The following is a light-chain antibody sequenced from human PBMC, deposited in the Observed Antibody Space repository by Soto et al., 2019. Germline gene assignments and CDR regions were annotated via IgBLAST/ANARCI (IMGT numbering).Light chain of an antibody. J-gene: IGLJ1*01. CDR3: SLYTSENAYV. CDR2: EVS. CDR1: STDFVSYNR. Sequence: QSALTQPPSVSGSPGQSVTISCTGTSTDFVSYNRVSWYQQPPGTPPKLMIYEVSKRPSGVPDRFSGYNSGNTASLTISWLQAADEADYYCSLYTSENAYVFGTGTKVTVL. V-gene: IGLV2-18*01.